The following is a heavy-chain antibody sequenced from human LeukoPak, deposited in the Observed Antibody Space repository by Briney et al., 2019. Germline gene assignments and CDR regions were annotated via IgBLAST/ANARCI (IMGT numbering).Heavy chain of an antibody. D-gene: IGHD6-19*01. CDR1: GFTFSTYT. V-gene: IGHV3-21*01. J-gene: IGHJ4*02. Sequence: GGSLRLSCAASGFTFSTYTMNWVRQAPGKGLEWVSSISTRNTYIYYADSVKGRFTISRDNANNSLFLQMNNLTATDTAVYYCARAIAVTGGRGDYWGQGTLLTVSS. CDR3: ARAIAVTGGRGDY. CDR2: ISTRNTYI.